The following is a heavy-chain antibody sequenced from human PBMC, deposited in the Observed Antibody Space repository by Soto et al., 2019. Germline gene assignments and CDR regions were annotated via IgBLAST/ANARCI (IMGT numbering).Heavy chain of an antibody. D-gene: IGHD3-16*01. CDR3: THSPWGAAPDY. CDR2: IYWNDDK. V-gene: IGHV2-5*01. Sequence: QITLKESGPTLVNPTQTLTLTCTFSGFSLSARGVGVGWIRQPPGKALEWLALIYWNDDKRYSPSLKSRLTVTGDTSKNQVVLTMTNMDPVDTATYYCTHSPWGAAPDYWGQGAPVTVSS. J-gene: IGHJ4*02. CDR1: GFSLSARGVG.